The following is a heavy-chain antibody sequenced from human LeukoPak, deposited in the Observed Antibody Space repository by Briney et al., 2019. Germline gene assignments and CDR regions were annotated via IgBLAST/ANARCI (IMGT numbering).Heavy chain of an antibody. J-gene: IGHJ4*02. CDR3: AREDSAANFDY. Sequence: SETLSLTCTVSGGSISSYYWSWIRQPPGKGLEWIGYIYYSGTTNYNPSLKSRVTISVDRSKNQFSLKLSSVTAADTAVYYCAREDSAANFDYWGQGTLVTVSS. CDR2: IYYSGTT. V-gene: IGHV4-59*12. D-gene: IGHD6-13*01. CDR1: GGSISSYY.